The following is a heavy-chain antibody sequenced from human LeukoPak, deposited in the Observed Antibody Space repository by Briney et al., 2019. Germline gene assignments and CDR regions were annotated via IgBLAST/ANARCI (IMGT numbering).Heavy chain of an antibody. D-gene: IGHD6-19*01. J-gene: IGHJ5*02. V-gene: IGHV3-20*04. CDR2: INWNGGST. CDR3: ARVSSGWYRPDRDNWFDP. Sequence: GGSLRLSCAASGFTFDDSGMSWVRHAPGKGLEWVSGINWNGGSTGYADSVKGRFTISRDNAKNSLYLQMNSLRAEDTALYYCARVSSGWYRPDRDNWFDPWGQGTLVTVSS. CDR1: GFTFDDSG.